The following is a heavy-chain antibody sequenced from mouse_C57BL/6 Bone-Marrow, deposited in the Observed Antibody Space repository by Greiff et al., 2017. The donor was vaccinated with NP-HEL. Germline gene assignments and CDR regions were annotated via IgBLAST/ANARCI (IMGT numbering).Heavy chain of an antibody. D-gene: IGHD1-1*01. V-gene: IGHV14-4*01. CDR1: GFNIKDDY. CDR2: IDPENGDP. J-gene: IGHJ3*01. CDR3: TTCRYYGSSWFAY. Sequence: VQLQQSGAELVRPGASVKLSCTASGFNIKDDYMHWVKQRPEQGLEWIGWIDPENGDPEYASKFQGKATITADTSSNTAYLQLSSLTSEDTAVYYCTTCRYYGSSWFAYWGQGTLVTVSA.